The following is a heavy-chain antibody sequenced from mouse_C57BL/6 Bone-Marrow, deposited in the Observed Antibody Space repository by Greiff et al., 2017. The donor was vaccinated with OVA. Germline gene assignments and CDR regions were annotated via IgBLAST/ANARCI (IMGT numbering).Heavy chain of an antibody. D-gene: IGHD1-1*01. CDR3: ARGSYGSNAY. V-gene: IGHV7-3*01. CDR2: LRNKANGYTT. J-gene: IGHJ3*01. Sequence: EVQLVESGGGLVQPGGSLSLSCAASGFTFTDYYMRWVRQPPGKALEWLGFLRNKANGYTTEYSASVKGRFTISRDNSQSILYLQMNALRAEDSATYYCARGSYGSNAYWGQGTLVTVSA. CDR1: GFTFTDYY.